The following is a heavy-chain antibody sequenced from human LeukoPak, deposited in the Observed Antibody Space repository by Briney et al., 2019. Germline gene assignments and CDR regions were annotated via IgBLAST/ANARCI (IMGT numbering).Heavy chain of an antibody. J-gene: IGHJ4*02. D-gene: IGHD4-11*01. Sequence: GGSLRLSCAASGFTFSSYSMNWVRQAPGKGLEWVSSISSSSSYIYYADSVKGRFTISRDNAKNSVYLQMNSLRAEDTAVYYCARDLNDYLFDYWGQGTLVTVSP. CDR1: GFTFSSYS. V-gene: IGHV3-21*01. CDR3: ARDLNDYLFDY. CDR2: ISSSSSYI.